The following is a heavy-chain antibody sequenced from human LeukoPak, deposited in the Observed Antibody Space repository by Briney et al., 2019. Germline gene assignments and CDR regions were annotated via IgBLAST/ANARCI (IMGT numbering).Heavy chain of an antibody. CDR1: GFTFSSYW. CDR3: ARENGSGKDY. V-gene: IGHV3-21*01. CDR2: ISSSSSYI. Sequence: GGSLRLSCVASGFTFSSYWMNWVRQAPGKGLGWVSSISSSSSYIYYAGSVKGRFTISRDNAKNSLYLQMNSLRAEDTAVYYCARENGSGKDYWGQGTLVTVSS. J-gene: IGHJ4*02. D-gene: IGHD3-10*01.